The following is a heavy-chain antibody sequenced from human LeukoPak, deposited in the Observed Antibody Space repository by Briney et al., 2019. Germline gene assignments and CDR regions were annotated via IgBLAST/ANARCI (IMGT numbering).Heavy chain of an antibody. CDR1: GGSISSYY. D-gene: IGHD5-18*01. Sequence: SETLSLTCTVSGGSISSYYWSWIRQPPGKGLEWIGYIYYSRTTNYNPSLKSRVTISVDTSKNQFSLKLTSVTAADTAVFYCARVGGYSYGSDAFDIWGQGTMVTVPS. CDR3: ARVGGYSYGSDAFDI. CDR2: IYYSRTT. V-gene: IGHV4-59*01. J-gene: IGHJ3*02.